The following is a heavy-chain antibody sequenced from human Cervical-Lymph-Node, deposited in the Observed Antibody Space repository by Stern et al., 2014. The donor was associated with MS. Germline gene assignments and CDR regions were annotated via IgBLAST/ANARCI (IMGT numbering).Heavy chain of an antibody. Sequence: VQLVQSGTKMQKPGASVKVSCKASGYTFTAFFIHWVRQVPGQGFEWMGRLNPNSDEPTYAPQFEDRVTLTRDTSIGTAYLELSGLTSADTAVYYCAREATLIVVGIDYWGQGTQVTVSS. CDR1: GYTFTAFF. CDR3: AREATLIVVGIDY. CDR2: LNPNSDEP. D-gene: IGHD3-22*01. J-gene: IGHJ4*02. V-gene: IGHV1-2*06.